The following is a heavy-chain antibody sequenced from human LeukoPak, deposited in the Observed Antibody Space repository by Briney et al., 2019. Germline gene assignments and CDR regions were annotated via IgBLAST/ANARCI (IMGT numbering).Heavy chain of an antibody. CDR3: ARDGSYGQYYYYYMDV. V-gene: IGHV4-59*01. D-gene: IGHD5-18*01. Sequence: SETLSLTCTVSGGSISSYYWSWIRQPPGKGLEGIGYIYYSGSTNYNPSLKSRVTISVDTSKNQFSLKLSSVTAADTAVYYCARDGSYGQYYYYYMDVWGKGTTVTVSS. J-gene: IGHJ6*03. CDR2: IYYSGST. CDR1: GGSISSYY.